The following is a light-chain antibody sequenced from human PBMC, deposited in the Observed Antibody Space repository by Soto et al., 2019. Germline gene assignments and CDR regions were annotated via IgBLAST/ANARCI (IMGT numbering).Light chain of an antibody. CDR3: QKYNSAPRT. Sequence: DIPMTQSPSSLSASVGDRVTITCRASQGISNYLAWYQQKPGKVPKLLIYAASTLQSGVPSRFSGSGSGTDFTLTISSLHPEDVATYYCQKYNSAPRTFGQGTKVEI. J-gene: IGKJ1*01. CDR2: AAS. CDR1: QGISNY. V-gene: IGKV1-27*01.